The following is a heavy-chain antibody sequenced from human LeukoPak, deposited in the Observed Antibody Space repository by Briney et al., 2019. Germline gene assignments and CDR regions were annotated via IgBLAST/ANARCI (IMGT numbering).Heavy chain of an antibody. CDR2: INPSGGST. J-gene: IGHJ6*02. Sequence: GASVKVSCTASGYTFTSYYMHWVRQAPGQGLEWMGIINPSGGSTSYAQKFQGRVTMTRDTSTSTVYMELSSLRSEDTAVYYCASRNTVAGRRSGWYGMDVWGQGTTVTVSS. V-gene: IGHV1-46*01. D-gene: IGHD6-19*01. CDR1: GYTFTSYY. CDR3: ASRNTVAGRRSGWYGMDV.